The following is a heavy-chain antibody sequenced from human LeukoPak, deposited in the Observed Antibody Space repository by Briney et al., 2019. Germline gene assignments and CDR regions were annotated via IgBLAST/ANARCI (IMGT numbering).Heavy chain of an antibody. CDR1: GFTFSSYA. J-gene: IGHJ6*03. D-gene: IGHD3-3*01. Sequence: GGSLRLSCAASGFTFSSYAMSWVRQAPGKGLEWVSAISGSGGSTYYADSAKGRFTISRDNSKNTVYLQMNSLRAEDTAVYYCAKDGRITIFGVVIISYYYMDVWGKGTTVTVSS. CDR3: AKDGRITIFGVVIISYYYMDV. V-gene: IGHV3-23*01. CDR2: ISGSGGST.